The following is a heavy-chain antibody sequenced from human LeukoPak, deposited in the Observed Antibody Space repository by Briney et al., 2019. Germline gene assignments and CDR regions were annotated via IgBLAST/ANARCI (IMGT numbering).Heavy chain of an antibody. J-gene: IGHJ5*02. Sequence: SETLSLTCTVSGGSISSYHWSWIRQPPGKGLEWIGYTYNGGSTNYNPSLKSRVTISVDTSKNQFSLKVTSVTAADTAVYYCARDLFGELLFNPWGQGTLVTVSS. CDR1: GGSISSYH. V-gene: IGHV4-59*01. CDR2: TYNGGST. D-gene: IGHD3-10*01. CDR3: ARDLFGELLFNP.